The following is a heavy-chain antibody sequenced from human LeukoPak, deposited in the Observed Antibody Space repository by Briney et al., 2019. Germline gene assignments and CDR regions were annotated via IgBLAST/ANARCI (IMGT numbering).Heavy chain of an antibody. CDR1: GYSFTGSY. CDR3: TREEDTALVTDWFDP. J-gene: IGHJ5*02. Sequence: ASVKVSSKVSGYSFTGSYMHWVRQAPGQGLEWMGRINPNTGGTLYAQSFQGRVTMTRDTSIITVYMELTRLTSDDTAVYYCTREEDTALVTDWFDPWGQGTLVTVSS. D-gene: IGHD5-18*01. V-gene: IGHV1-2*06. CDR2: INPNTGGT.